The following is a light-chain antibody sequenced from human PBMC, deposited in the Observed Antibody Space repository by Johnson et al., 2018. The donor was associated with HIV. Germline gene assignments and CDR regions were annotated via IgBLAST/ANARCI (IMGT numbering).Light chain of an antibody. Sequence: QSLLTQPPSVSAAPGQKVTISCSGSSSTIGNNYVSWYQVLPGTAPKLLIYKNNERPSGIPDRFSGSKSGTSATLGITGLQTGDEADYYCGTWDTSLSAGGFFGTGTKVTVL. V-gene: IGLV1-51*02. J-gene: IGLJ1*01. CDR1: SSTIGNNY. CDR3: GTWDTSLSAGGF. CDR2: KNN.